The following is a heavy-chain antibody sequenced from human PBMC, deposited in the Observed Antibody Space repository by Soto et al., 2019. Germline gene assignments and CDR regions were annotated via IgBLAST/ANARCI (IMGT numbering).Heavy chain of an antibody. V-gene: IGHV3-21*01. J-gene: IGHJ4*02. Sequence: EVQLVESGGGLVKPGGSLRLSCAVSGFTFSSYSINWVRQAPGKVLEWVASVSSSSSYIYYADSVKGRFTISRDNAKNSLYLQMYSLRAEDTAVYYCARALPGTTTLFDYWGQGTLVTVSA. CDR2: VSSSSSYI. D-gene: IGHD1-7*01. CDR3: ARALPGTTTLFDY. CDR1: GFTFSSYS.